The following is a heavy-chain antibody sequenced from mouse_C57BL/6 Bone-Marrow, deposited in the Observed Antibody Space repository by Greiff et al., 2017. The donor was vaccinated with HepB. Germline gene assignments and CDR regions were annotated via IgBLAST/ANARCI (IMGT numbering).Heavy chain of an antibody. CDR3: ARHGSSPYYFDY. D-gene: IGHD1-1*01. CDR1: GYTFTSYW. J-gene: IGHJ2*01. Sequence: VQLQQPGAELVMPGASVKLSCKASGYTFTSYWMHWVKQRPGQGLEWIGEIDPSDSYTNYNQKFKGKSTLTVDKSSSTAYMQLSSLTSEDSAVYYCARHGSSPYYFDYWGQGTTLTVSS. CDR2: IDPSDSYT. V-gene: IGHV1-69*01.